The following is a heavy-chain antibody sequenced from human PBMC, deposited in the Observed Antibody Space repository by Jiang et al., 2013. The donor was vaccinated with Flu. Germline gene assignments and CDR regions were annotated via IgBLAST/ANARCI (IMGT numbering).Heavy chain of an antibody. CDR2: IYYSGST. V-gene: IGHV4-59*01. CDR3: ASAEPSIVGATTTFLTFDY. Sequence: GLVKPSETLSLTCTVSGGSISSYYWSWIRQPPGKGLEWIGYIYYSGSTNYNPSLKSRVTISVDTSKNQFSLKLSSVTAADTAVYYCASAEPSIVGATTTFLTFDYWGQGTLVTVSS. D-gene: IGHD1-26*01. CDR1: GGSISSYY. J-gene: IGHJ4*02.